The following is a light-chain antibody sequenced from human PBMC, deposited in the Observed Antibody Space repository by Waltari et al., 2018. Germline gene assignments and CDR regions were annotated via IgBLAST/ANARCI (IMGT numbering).Light chain of an antibody. CDR3: LQDYTYPFT. CDR1: QGVRID. J-gene: IGKJ4*01. Sequence: IQMTQSPPSLSASIGDRVIISCRASQGVRIDVGWYQQKAGKAPKLLIYAARSLQSGVPSRFSGSGSGTDFTLSISSLQPEDVATYYCLQDYTYPFTFGGGTKVEIK. CDR2: AAR. V-gene: IGKV1-6*01.